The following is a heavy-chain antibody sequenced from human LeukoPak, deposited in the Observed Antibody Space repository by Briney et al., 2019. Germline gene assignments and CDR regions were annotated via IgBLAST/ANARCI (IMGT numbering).Heavy chain of an antibody. V-gene: IGHV3-21*01. CDR2: ISSSSSYI. CDR3: ARSGSSSYLDY. CDR1: GFTFSSYW. D-gene: IGHD6-13*01. J-gene: IGHJ4*02. Sequence: PGGSLRLSCAASGFTFSSYWMSWVRQAPGKGLEWVSSISSSSSYIYYADSVKGRFTISRDNAKNSLYLQMNSLRAEDTAVYYCARSGSSSYLDYWGQGTLVTVSS.